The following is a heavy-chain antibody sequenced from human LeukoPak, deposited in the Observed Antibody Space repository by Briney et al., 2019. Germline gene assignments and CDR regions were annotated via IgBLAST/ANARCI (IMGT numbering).Heavy chain of an antibody. CDR2: IYYSGTT. V-gene: IGHV4-39*01. CDR3: ARRYKKSFDP. J-gene: IGHJ5*02. Sequence: SETLSLTCTVSGGSISSSSYNWGWIRQPPGQGLEWIVNIYYSGTTYYNPSLKSRVTLSVDTSKNQFSLKLSSVTAADTAVYYWARRYKKSFDPWGQGTLVTVSS. D-gene: IGHD5-24*01. CDR1: GGSISSSSYN.